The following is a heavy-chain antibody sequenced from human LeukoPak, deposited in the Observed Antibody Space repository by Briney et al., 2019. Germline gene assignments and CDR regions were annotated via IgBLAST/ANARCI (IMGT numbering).Heavy chain of an antibody. J-gene: IGHJ4*02. CDR2: IRYDGSNK. V-gene: IGHV3-30*02. Sequence: GGSLRLSCVASGFSFRNYWMSWVRQAPGKGLEWVAFIRYDGSNKYYADSVKGRFTISRDNSKNTLYLQMDSLRSEDTGVYYCVRQAQEDYWGQGTLVTVSS. CDR1: GFSFRNYW. CDR3: VRQAQEDY.